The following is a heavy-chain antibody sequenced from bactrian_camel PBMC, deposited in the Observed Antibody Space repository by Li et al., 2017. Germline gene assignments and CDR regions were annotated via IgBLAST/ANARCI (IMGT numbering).Heavy chain of an antibody. V-gene: IGHV3S53*01. D-gene: IGHD1*01. Sequence: QLVESGGGSAQPGGSLTLSCASPDYAYEFDCMGWFRQVPGKERERVASVTSEGRTNYADSVTGRFTVSKDLAKNTLYLQMDNLQPEDTAMYYCAANSRTFGCPARALTVDAFTDWGQGTQVTVS. CDR3: AANSRTFGCPARALTVDAFTD. J-gene: IGHJ4*01. CDR1: DYAYEFDC. CDR2: VTSEGRT.